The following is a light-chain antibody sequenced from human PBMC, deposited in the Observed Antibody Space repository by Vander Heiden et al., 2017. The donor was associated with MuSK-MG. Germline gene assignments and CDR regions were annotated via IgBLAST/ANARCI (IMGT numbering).Light chain of an antibody. CDR1: QDIRSY. J-gene: IGKJ5*01. V-gene: IGKV1-33*01. CDR2: DAS. Sequence: DSKMTQYPPSLSASVGDRVTITCQASQDIRSYLNWYQQKPGKAPQLLIYDASNLETGVPSRFSGSGSGTDFTFTISSLQPEDIATYYCRHYSNLPITFGQGTRLEIK. CDR3: RHYSNLPIT.